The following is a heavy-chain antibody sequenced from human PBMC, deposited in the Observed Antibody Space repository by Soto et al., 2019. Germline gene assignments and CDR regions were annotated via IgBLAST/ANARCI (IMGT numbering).Heavy chain of an antibody. CDR1: GGTFSSYA. CDR3: ARDRQCSRGGSSGWFEPLH. D-gene: IGHD6-19*01. J-gene: IGHJ4*01. CDR2: IIPIFGTA. Sequence: QVQLVQSGAEVKKPGSSVKVSCKASGGTFSSYAISWVRQAPGQGLEWMGGIIPIFGTANYAQKFQGRVTITADESTSTAYMERSSLRSEDTAVYYCARDRQCSRGGSSGWFEPLHWGQGTLVTVSS. V-gene: IGHV1-69*01.